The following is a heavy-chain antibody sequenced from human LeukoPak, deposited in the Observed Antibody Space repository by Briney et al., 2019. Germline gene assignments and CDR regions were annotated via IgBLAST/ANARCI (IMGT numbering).Heavy chain of an antibody. CDR2: IYSGGST. J-gene: IGHJ3*02. CDR3: TRSVAAYGDAFDI. V-gene: IGHV3-53*01. Sequence: GGSLRLSCAASRFTFSSYSMNWVRQAPGKGLEWVSVIYSGGSTYYADSVKGRFTISRDNSKNTLYLQMNSLRAEDTAVYYCTRSVAAYGDAFDIWGQGTMVTVSS. CDR1: RFTFSSYS. D-gene: IGHD6-19*01.